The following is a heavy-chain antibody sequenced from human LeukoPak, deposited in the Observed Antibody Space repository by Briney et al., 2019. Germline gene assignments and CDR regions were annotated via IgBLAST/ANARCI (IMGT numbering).Heavy chain of an antibody. D-gene: IGHD3-10*01. J-gene: IGHJ6*02. CDR1: RFTFDDYG. CDR2: INWNGGST. CDR3: ARAGYYYGSGSSAYGMDV. Sequence: GGSLRLSCAASRFTFDDYGMSWVRQAPGKGLEWVSGINWNGGSTGYADSVKGRFTISRDNAKNSLYLQMNSLRAEDTALYHCARAGYYYGSGSSAYGMDVWGQGTTVTVSS. V-gene: IGHV3-20*01.